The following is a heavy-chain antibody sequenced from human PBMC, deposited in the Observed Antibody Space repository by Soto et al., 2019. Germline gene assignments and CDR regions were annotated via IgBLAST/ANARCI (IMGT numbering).Heavy chain of an antibody. V-gene: IGHV4-61*08. CDR3: ARSPNYYCYGFDV. J-gene: IGHJ6*02. CDR2: IYYSGST. Sequence: LSLTCTVSGGSVSSGDYFWSLLRQSPGKRLEWIAYIYYSGSTNYNPSLKSRTTISLDTSKSQVSLSLTSMTAADAALYYGARSPNYYCYGFDVWGQGTAVTVSS. D-gene: IGHD3-10*01. CDR1: GGSVSSGDYF.